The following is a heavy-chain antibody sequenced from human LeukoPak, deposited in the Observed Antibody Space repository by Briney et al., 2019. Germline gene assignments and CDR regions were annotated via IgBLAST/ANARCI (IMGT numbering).Heavy chain of an antibody. CDR2: ISGSGGST. V-gene: IGHV3-23*01. CDR1: GFTFSSYA. Sequence: PGGSLRLSCAASGFTFSSYAMSWVRQAPGKGLEWVSAISGSGGSTYYADSVKGRFTISRDNSKNTLYLQMNSLRAEDTAVYYCAKDPLYCGGDCYSGTEYFQHWGQGTLVTVSS. J-gene: IGHJ1*01. D-gene: IGHD2-21*02. CDR3: AKDPLYCGGDCYSGTEYFQH.